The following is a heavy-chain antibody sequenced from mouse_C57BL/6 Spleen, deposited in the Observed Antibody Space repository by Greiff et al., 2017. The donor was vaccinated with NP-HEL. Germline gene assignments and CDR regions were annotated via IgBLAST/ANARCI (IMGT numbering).Heavy chain of an antibody. V-gene: IGHV1-55*01. CDR1: GYTFTSYW. J-gene: IGHJ4*01. Sequence: VQLQESGAELVKPGASVKMSCKASGYTFTSYWITWVKQRPGQGLEWIGDIYPGSGSTNYNEKFKSKATLTVDTSSSTAYMQLSSLTSEDSAVYYCARWDYYGSNYAMDYWGQGTSVTVSS. CDR3: ARWDYYGSNYAMDY. CDR2: IYPGSGST. D-gene: IGHD1-1*01.